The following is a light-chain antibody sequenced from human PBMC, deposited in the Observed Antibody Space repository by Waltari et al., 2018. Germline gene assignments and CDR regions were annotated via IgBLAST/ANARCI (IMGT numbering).Light chain of an antibody. Sequence: DIVMTQSPDPLAVSLGQRATINCNSSKSVLYSSNNNNYLAWYQQKSGQPPKLLIYWASTRESGVPDRFSGSGSGTDFTLTISSLQAEDVAVYYCQQYYSTPLTFGGGTKVEI. CDR2: WAS. CDR1: KSVLYSSNNNNY. CDR3: QQYYSTPLT. V-gene: IGKV4-1*01. J-gene: IGKJ4*01.